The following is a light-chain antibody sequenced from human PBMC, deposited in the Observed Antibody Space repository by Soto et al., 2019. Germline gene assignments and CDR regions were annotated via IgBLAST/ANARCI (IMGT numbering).Light chain of an antibody. CDR3: LQHNSYPRT. Sequence: DIQMTQSPSFLSASVGDRVTITCRASQAIRNDLAWYQQEPGKAPKRLIYATSVLQSGVPSRFSGSGSGTQFILTISSLQPEDFATYFCLQHNSYPRTFGQGTKVEI. CDR2: ATS. V-gene: IGKV1-17*01. J-gene: IGKJ1*01. CDR1: QAIRND.